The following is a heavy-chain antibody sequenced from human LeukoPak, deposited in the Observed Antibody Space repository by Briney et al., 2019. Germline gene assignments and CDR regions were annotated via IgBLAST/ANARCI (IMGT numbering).Heavy chain of an antibody. D-gene: IGHD3-22*01. CDR3: ARNPIDYYDSSGYYSPFDY. V-gene: IGHV1-3*01. Sequence: ASVKVSCKASGYTFISYAMHWVRQAPGQRLEWMGWINAGNGNTKYSQKFQGRVTITRDTSASTAYMELSSLRSEDTAVYYCARNPIDYYDSSGYYSPFDYWGQGTLVTVSS. CDR2: INAGNGNT. J-gene: IGHJ4*02. CDR1: GYTFISYA.